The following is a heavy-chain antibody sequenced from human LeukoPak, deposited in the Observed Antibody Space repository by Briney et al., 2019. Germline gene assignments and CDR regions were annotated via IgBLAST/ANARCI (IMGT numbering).Heavy chain of an antibody. CDR1: GFTFSSYA. CDR2: ISYDGSNK. V-gene: IGHV3-30*04. J-gene: IGHJ5*02. D-gene: IGHD6-13*01. CDR3: ARDRYSSSWYWFDP. Sequence: GGSLRLSCAASGFTFSSYAMHWVRQAPGKGLEWVAVISYDGSNKYYADSVKGRFTISRDNSKNTLYLQMNSLRAEDTAVYYCARDRYSSSWYWFDPWGQGTLVTVSS.